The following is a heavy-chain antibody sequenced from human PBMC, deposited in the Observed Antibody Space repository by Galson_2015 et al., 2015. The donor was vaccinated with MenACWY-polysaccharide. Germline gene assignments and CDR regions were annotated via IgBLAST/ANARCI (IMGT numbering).Heavy chain of an antibody. D-gene: IGHD1-26*01. V-gene: IGHV4-38-2*01. CDR2: IFHSGTT. J-gene: IGHJ4*02. CDR1: DYSIRSGYF. CDR3: ARVEKYSGSFYILY. Sequence: ETLSLTCAVSDYSIRSGYFWGWIRQPPGKGLEWIASIFHSGTTYYNPSLKSRVTISVDTSKNQFSLKLSSATAADTAVYYCARVEKYSGSFYILYWGQGTLVTVSS.